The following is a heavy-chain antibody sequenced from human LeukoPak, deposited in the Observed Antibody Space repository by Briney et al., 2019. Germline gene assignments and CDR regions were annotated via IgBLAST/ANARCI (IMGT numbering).Heavy chain of an antibody. CDR3: ARVPFGDYAPDY. D-gene: IGHD4-17*01. CDR2: IYPGDSDT. CDR1: RYIFISYW. J-gene: IGHJ4*02. Sequence: GESLKISCKGSRYIFISYWIGWVRQMPRKGLEWMGIIYPGDSDTKYNPSFQGQVTISADKSITTAYLQWSSLKASDTAMYYCARVPFGDYAPDYWGQGTLVTVSS. V-gene: IGHV5-51*01.